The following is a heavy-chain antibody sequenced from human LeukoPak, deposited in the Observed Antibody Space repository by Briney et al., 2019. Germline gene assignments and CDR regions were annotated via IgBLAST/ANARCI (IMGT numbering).Heavy chain of an antibody. D-gene: IGHD5-18*01. CDR1: GFTFSSYA. J-gene: IGHJ4*02. CDR3: AKDVSRIQPPRYFDY. Sequence: GGSLRLSCAASGFTFSSYAMSWVRQAPGKGLDGVSAISGSGGSTYYADSVKGRFTISRDNSKNTLYLQMNSLRAEDTAVYYCAKDVSRIQPPRYFDYWGQGTLVTVSS. V-gene: IGHV3-23*01. CDR2: ISGSGGST.